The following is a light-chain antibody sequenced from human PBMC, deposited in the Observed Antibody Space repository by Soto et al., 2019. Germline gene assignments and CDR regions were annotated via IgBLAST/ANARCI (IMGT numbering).Light chain of an antibody. J-gene: IGLJ3*02. CDR3: SSYASSRNVL. V-gene: IGLV2-14*03. CDR2: DVN. Sequence: QSALTQPASVSGSPGQSITISCTGTSSDVGGYNSVSWYQHHPGKAPKLMIYDVNDRPSGVSNRFSGSKSGNMASLTISGLQAEYEADYYCSSYASSRNVLFGGGTKLTDL. CDR1: SSDVGGYNS.